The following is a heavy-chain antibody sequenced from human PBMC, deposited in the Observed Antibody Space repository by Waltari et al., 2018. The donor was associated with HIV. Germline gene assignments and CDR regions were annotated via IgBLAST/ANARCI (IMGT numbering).Heavy chain of an antibody. J-gene: IGHJ4*02. V-gene: IGHV3-30*18. CDR2: IEYDGSNK. D-gene: IGHD1-26*01. CDR3: AKVESYYYGGVDY. Sequence: QVQLVESGGGVVQPGRSLRLSCAASGFTFSSYGMHWVRQAPGKGLEWVAVIEYDGSNKYYADSVKGRFTISRDNSKNTRYLQMNSLRAEDTAVYYCAKVESYYYGGVDYWGQGTLVTVSS. CDR1: GFTFSSYG.